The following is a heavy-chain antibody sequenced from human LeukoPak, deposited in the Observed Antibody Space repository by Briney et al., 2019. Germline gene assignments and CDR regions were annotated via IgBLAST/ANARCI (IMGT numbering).Heavy chain of an antibody. J-gene: IGHJ4*02. CDR2: IYYSGST. V-gene: IGHV4-59*08. CDR3: AGGGDGYNPHRGYYFDY. Sequence: SETLSLTCTVSGGSISSYYWSWIRQPPGKGLEWIGYIYYSGSTNYDPSLKSRVTISVDTSKNQFSLKLSSVTAADTAVYYCAGGGDGYNPHRGYYFDYWGQGTLVTVSS. D-gene: IGHD5-24*01. CDR1: GGSISSYY.